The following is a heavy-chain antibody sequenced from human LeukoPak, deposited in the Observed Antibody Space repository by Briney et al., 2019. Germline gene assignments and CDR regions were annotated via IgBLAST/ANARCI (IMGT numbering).Heavy chain of an antibody. CDR3: AKALPKAATSYGIDV. Sequence: GGSLRLSCAATGFILRRFAMSWVRQVPGKGLDGVSAVSGSGGTTYYAGSVKGRFTISRDNAKNTVYLQINNPSTDDTANYYSAKALPKAATSYGIDVWGPGTSVTVSS. CDR2: VSGSGGTT. J-gene: IGHJ6*02. CDR1: GFILRRFA. V-gene: IGHV3-23*01. D-gene: IGHD2-15*01.